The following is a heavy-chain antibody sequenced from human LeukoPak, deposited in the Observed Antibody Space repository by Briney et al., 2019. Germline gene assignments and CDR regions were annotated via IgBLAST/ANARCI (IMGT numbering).Heavy chain of an antibody. CDR1: GYSFNTYY. CDR2: ISAYNGNT. D-gene: IGHD2-2*01. J-gene: IGHJ4*02. Sequence: ASVKVSCKASGYSFNTYYMSWVRQAPGQGLEWMGWISAYNGNTNYAQKLQGRVTMTTDTSTSTAYMELRSLRSDDTAVYYCARDRAHCSSTSCYPYYFDYWGQGTLVTVSS. CDR3: ARDRAHCSSTSCYPYYFDY. V-gene: IGHV1-18*01.